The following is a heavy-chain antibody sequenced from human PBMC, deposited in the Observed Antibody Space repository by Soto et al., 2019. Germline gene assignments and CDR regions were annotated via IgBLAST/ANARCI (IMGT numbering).Heavy chain of an antibody. CDR1: GGSISSYY. Sequence: QVQLQESGPGLVTPSETLSLTCTVSGGSISSYYWSWIRQPPGKGLEWIGYIYYSGSTNYNPSLKSRVTISVDTSKNQFSMKLSSLTAADTAVYYCARALYGGYDYWGQGTLVTVSS. J-gene: IGHJ4*02. CDR2: IYYSGST. D-gene: IGHD4-17*01. CDR3: ARALYGGYDY. V-gene: IGHV4-59*01.